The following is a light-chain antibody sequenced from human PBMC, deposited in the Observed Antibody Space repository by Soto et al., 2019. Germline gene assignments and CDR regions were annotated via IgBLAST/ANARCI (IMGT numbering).Light chain of an antibody. J-gene: IGKJ1*01. CDR2: LGS. V-gene: IGKV2-28*01. Sequence: DIVMTQSPLSLPVTPGEPASISCRSSQSLLHSNGYNYLDWYLQKPGQSPQLLICLGSNRASGVTDRFSVSGSGTDFTLRNSTVEAEDVGLYYCVQALQSPWTFGQGNKVVIK. CDR1: QSLLHSNGYNY. CDR3: VQALQSPWT.